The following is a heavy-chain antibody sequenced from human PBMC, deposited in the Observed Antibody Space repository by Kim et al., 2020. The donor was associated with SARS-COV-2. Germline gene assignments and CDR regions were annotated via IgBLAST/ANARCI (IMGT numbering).Heavy chain of an antibody. D-gene: IGHD3-16*01. Sequence: GESMKISCKGSGYVITRYWIGWVRQMPGKGLEWMGIIYPGDSNTRYRPSFQGQVTISADKSISTAYLQRSRLKASETAMYYCARHTLGGGGLTMVYWGQGTLVTGSS. J-gene: IGHJ4*02. CDR3: ARHTLGGGGLTMVY. CDR2: IYPGDSNT. CDR1: GYVITRYW. V-gene: IGHV5-51*01.